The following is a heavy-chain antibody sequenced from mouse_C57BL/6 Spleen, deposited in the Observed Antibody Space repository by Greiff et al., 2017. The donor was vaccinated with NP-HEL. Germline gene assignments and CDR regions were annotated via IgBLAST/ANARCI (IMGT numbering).Heavy chain of an antibody. Sequence: EVNLVESGGGLVKPGGSLKLSCAASGFTFSDYGMHWVRQAPEKGLEWVAYISSGSSTIYYADTVKGRFTISRDNAKDTLFLQMTSLRSEDTAMYYCAREGYYYGIAYWGQGTLVTVSA. CDR1: GFTFSDYG. V-gene: IGHV5-17*01. CDR3: AREGYYYGIAY. CDR2: ISSGSSTI. D-gene: IGHD1-1*01. J-gene: IGHJ3*01.